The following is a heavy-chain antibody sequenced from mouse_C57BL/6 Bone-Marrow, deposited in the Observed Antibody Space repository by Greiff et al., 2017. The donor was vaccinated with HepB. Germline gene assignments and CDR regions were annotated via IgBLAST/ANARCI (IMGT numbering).Heavy chain of an antibody. J-gene: IGHJ4*01. CDR3: ARRGTVEAMDY. CDR2: ISSGGSYT. Sequence: EVKLMESGGDLVKPGGSLKLSCAASGFTFSSYGMSWVRQTPDKRLEWVATISSGGSYTYYPDSVKGRFTISRDNAKNTLYLQMSSLKSEDTAMYYCARRGTVEAMDYWGQGTSVTVSS. V-gene: IGHV5-6*01. D-gene: IGHD1-1*01. CDR1: GFTFSSYG.